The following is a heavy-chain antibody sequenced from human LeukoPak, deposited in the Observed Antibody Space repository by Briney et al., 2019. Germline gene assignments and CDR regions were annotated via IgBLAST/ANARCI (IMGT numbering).Heavy chain of an antibody. J-gene: IGHJ4*02. CDR1: GYSFSSYW. CDR3: ASLARRVYVEYYFDY. D-gene: IGHD2-8*01. V-gene: IGHV5-51*01. CDR2: IFPSDSDT. Sequence: GESLKIYCKGSGYSFSSYWIGWVRQMPGKGLEWMGIIFPSDSDTRYSPSFQGQVTISADKSISTAYLQWSSLKASDTAMYYCASLARRVYVEYYFDYWGQGTLVTVSS.